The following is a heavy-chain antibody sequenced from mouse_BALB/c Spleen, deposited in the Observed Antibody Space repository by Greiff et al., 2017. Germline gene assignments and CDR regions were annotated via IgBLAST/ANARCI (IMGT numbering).Heavy chain of an antibody. Sequence: EVMLVESGGGLVKPGGSLKLSCAASGFTFSSYAMSWVRQTPEKRLEWVASISSGGSTYYPDSVKGRFTISRDNARNILYLQMSSLRSEDTAMYYCARGKETGWFAYWGQGTLVTVSA. CDR2: ISSGGST. CDR1: GFTFSSYA. CDR3: ARGKETGWFAY. V-gene: IGHV5-6-5*01. J-gene: IGHJ3*01.